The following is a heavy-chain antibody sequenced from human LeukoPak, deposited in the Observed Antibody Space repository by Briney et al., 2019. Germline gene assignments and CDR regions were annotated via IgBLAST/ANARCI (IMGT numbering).Heavy chain of an antibody. Sequence: PSETLSLTCTVSGGSISSYYWSWIRQPAGKGLECIGYIYYSGSTNYNPSLKSRVTISVDTSKNQFSLKLSSVTAADTAVYYCAGRRVVTAFNWFDPWGQGTLVTVSS. J-gene: IGHJ5*02. CDR2: IYYSGST. CDR3: AGRRVVTAFNWFDP. D-gene: IGHD2-21*02. V-gene: IGHV4-59*01. CDR1: GGSISSYY.